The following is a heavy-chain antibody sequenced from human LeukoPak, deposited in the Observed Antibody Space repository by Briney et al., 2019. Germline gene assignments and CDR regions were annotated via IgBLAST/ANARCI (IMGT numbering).Heavy chain of an antibody. CDR3: ARGRRSIVVVPAARRGYYYMDV. V-gene: IGHV4-59*12. D-gene: IGHD2-2*01. Sequence: SETLSLTCTVSGGSISSYYWSWIRQPPGKGLEWIGYIYYSGSTNYNPSLKSRVTISVDTSKNQFSLKLSSVTAADTAVYYCARGRRSIVVVPAARRGYYYMDVWGNGTTVTVSS. J-gene: IGHJ6*03. CDR2: IYYSGST. CDR1: GGSISSYY.